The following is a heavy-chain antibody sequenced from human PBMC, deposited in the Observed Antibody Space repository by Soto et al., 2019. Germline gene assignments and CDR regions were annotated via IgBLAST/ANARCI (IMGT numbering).Heavy chain of an antibody. CDR1: GGTFSSYA. Sequence: SVKVSCKASGGTFSSYAISWVRQAPGQGLEWMGGIIPIFGTANYAQKFQGRVTITADESTSTAYMELSSLRSEDTAVYYCARDNLEYSSSSPYYYCGMDVWGQGTTVTVSS. CDR2: IIPIFGTA. D-gene: IGHD6-6*01. V-gene: IGHV1-69*13. J-gene: IGHJ6*02. CDR3: ARDNLEYSSSSPYYYCGMDV.